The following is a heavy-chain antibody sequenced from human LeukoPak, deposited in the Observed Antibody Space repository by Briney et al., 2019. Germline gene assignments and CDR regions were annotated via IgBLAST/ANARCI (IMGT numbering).Heavy chain of an antibody. D-gene: IGHD1-26*01. V-gene: IGHV3-7*01. CDR2: IDQDGNDK. CDR3: ASRIVGTPDYFDY. J-gene: IGHJ4*02. Sequence: PGGSLRLFCAASGFTFSAYWMSWVRQAPGKGLEWVANIDQDGNDKYYVDSVKGRFTISRDNAKNSLYLQMNSLRVEDTAVYYCASRIVGTPDYFDYWGQGTLVAVSS. CDR1: GFTFSAYW.